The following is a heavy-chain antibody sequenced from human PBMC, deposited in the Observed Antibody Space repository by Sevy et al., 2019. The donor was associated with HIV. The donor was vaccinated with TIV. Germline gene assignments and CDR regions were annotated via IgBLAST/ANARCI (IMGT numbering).Heavy chain of an antibody. J-gene: IGHJ4*02. Sequence: SETLSLTCTVSGDSISSYYWSWIRQPPGKGLEWIGYIYYSLDFSGGTRYNPSLKSRSTISVDTSKNQVSLKMTSVTAADTAVFYCVRHAVLPTPGFDHWGQGTLVTVSS. D-gene: IGHD3-10*01. CDR1: GDSISSYY. CDR3: VRHAVLPTPGFDH. V-gene: IGHV4-59*08. CDR2: IYYSLDFSGGT.